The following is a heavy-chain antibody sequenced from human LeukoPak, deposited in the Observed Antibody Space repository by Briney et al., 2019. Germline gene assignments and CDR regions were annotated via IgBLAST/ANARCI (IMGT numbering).Heavy chain of an antibody. CDR2: IYYSGST. V-gene: IGHV4-31*03. Sequence: SQTLSLTCTVSGGSITSGGYYWSWIRQHPGRGLEWIGYIYYSGSTYYIPSLKSRVTISVDTSKNQFSLKLSSLTAADTAVYYCARGPYSSSLSAFYYHGMDVWGQGTTVTVSS. D-gene: IGHD6-6*01. CDR1: GGSITSGGYY. J-gene: IGHJ6*02. CDR3: ARGPYSSSLSAFYYHGMDV.